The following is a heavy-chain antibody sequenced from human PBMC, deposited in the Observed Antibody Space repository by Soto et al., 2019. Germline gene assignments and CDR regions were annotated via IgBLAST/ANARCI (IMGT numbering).Heavy chain of an antibody. J-gene: IGHJ4*02. CDR2: ISAYNGNT. D-gene: IGHD6-19*01. CDR1: GYTFTSYG. Sequence: ASVKVSCKASGYTFTSYGISWVRQAPGQGLEWIGWISAYNGNTNYAQKLQGRVTMTTDTSTSTAYMELRSLRSDDTAVYYCALYSSGWPDFDYWGQGTLVTVSS. V-gene: IGHV1-18*01. CDR3: ALYSSGWPDFDY.